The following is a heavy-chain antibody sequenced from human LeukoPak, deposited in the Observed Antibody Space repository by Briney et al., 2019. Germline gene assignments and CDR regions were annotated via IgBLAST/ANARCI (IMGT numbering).Heavy chain of an antibody. Sequence: ASVKVSCKASGYTFTSYDINWVRQATGQGLEWMGWMNPNSGNTGYAQKFQGRVTITRNTSISTAYMELSSLRSEDTAVYYCASGGRITGTTRDYWGQGTLVTVSS. D-gene: IGHD1-7*01. J-gene: IGHJ4*02. V-gene: IGHV1-8*03. CDR2: MNPNSGNT. CDR1: GYTFTSYD. CDR3: ASGGRITGTTRDY.